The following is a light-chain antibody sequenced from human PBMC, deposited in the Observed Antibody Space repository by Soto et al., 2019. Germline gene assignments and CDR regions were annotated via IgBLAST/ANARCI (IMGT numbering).Light chain of an antibody. CDR3: QSYDSSLSGSV. J-gene: IGLJ3*02. V-gene: IGLV1-40*01. CDR2: GNS. CDR1: SSNIGYNP. Sequence: QSVLTQPPSASGTPGQRVTISCSGSSSNIGYNPANWYQQLPGTAPKLLIYGNSNRPSGVPDRFSGSKSGTSASLAITGLQAEDEADYYCQSYDSSLSGSVFGGGTKLTVL.